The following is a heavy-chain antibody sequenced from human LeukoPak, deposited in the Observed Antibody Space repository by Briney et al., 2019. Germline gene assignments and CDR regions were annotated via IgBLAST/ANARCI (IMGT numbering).Heavy chain of an antibody. Sequence: GGSLRLSCAASGFTFSSYSMNWVRQAPGKGLEWVSSISSSSSYIYYADSVKGRFTISRDNAKNSLYLQMNRLRAEDTAVYYCARGSGRAAAGTGDYWGQGTLVTVSS. D-gene: IGHD6-13*01. CDR1: GFTFSSYS. V-gene: IGHV3-21*01. J-gene: IGHJ4*02. CDR3: ARGSGRAAAGTGDY. CDR2: ISSSSSYI.